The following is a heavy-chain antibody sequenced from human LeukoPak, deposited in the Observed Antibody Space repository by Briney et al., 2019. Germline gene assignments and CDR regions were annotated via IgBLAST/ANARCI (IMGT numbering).Heavy chain of an antibody. CDR3: ARAYYGILTGYYYYYYMDV. J-gene: IGHJ6*03. CDR2: IYPGDSDT. CDR1: GYSFTSYW. D-gene: IGHD3-9*01. V-gene: IGHV5-51*01. Sequence: GESLKISCKGSGYSFTSYWIGWVRQMPGKGLEWMGIIYPGDSDTRYSPSFQGQVTISADKSISTAYLQWSSLKASDTAMYYCARAYYGILTGYYYYYYMDVWGKGTTVTVSS.